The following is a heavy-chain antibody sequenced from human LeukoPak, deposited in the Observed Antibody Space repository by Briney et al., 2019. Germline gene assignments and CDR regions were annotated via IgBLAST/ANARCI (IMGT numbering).Heavy chain of an antibody. CDR2: MNPNSGNT. Sequence: ASVKVSCKASGYTFTSYDINWVRQATGQGLEWMGWMNPNSGNTGYAQKFQGRVTMTRNTSISTAYMELSSLRSEDTAVYYCARALSRRLWFGESPRWFDPWGQGTLVTVSS. CDR3: ARALSRRLWFGESPRWFDP. J-gene: IGHJ5*02. V-gene: IGHV1-8*01. CDR1: GYTFTSYD. D-gene: IGHD3-10*01.